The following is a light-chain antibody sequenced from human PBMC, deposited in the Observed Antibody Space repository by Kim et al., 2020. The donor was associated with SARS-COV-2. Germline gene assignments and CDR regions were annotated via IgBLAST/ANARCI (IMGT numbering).Light chain of an antibody. CDR1: SSDLGGYNY. CDR3: SSYTTTSSTLEI. CDR2: DVS. Sequence: SITISCTGTSSDLGGYNYVSWYQQHPGKAPKLMIYDVSVRPSGVSNRFSGSKSGNAASLTISGLQTEDEADYYCSSYTTTSSTLEIFGPGTKVTVL. V-gene: IGLV2-14*03. J-gene: IGLJ1*01.